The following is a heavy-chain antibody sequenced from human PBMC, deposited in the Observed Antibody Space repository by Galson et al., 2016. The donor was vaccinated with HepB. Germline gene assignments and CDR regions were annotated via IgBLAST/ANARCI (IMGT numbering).Heavy chain of an antibody. CDR2: TNEDGSIT. J-gene: IGHJ4*02. D-gene: IGHD6-19*01. V-gene: IGHV3-74*01. Sequence: SLRLSCAASGFTFSRYWMHWVRQAPGKGLVWVSRTNEDGSITNYADSVKGRFTISRDNAKNTLYLHMISLRAEDTAVYYCARDLAGPLDSWGQGTLVTVSS. CDR1: GFTFSRYW. CDR3: ARDLAGPLDS.